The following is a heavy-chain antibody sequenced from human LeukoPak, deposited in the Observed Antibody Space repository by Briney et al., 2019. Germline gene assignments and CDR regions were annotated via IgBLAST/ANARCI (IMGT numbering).Heavy chain of an antibody. Sequence: GASVKVSCKASGYTFTGYYMHWVRQAPGQGLEWMGWINPNSGGTNYAQKFQGRVTMTRDTSISTAYMELSRLRSDDTAVYYCARDGAYCSSTSCLASYYYYYGMDVWGQGTTVTVSS. D-gene: IGHD2-2*01. CDR2: INPNSGGT. J-gene: IGHJ6*02. V-gene: IGHV1-2*02. CDR1: GYTFTGYY. CDR3: ARDGAYCSSTSCLASYYYYYGMDV.